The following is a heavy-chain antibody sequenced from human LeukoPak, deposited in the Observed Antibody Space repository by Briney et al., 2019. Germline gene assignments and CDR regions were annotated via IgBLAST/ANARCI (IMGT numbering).Heavy chain of an antibody. J-gene: IGHJ6*02. CDR2: SILIFGIA. CDR3: ARAQAAAGGYYYYGMDV. V-gene: IGHV1-69*04. CDR1: GGTFSSYA. D-gene: IGHD6-13*01. Sequence: SVKVSCKASGGTFSSYAISWARQAPGQGLEWMGRSILIFGIANYAQKFQGRGTITADKSTSTAYMELSSLRSEDTAVYYCARAQAAAGGYYYYGMDVWGQGTTVTVSS.